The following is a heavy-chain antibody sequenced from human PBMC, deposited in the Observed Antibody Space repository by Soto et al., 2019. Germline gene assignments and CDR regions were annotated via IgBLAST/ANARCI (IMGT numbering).Heavy chain of an antibody. CDR2: INHSGST. CDR3: ARVYSSGWYGITEYYFDY. D-gene: IGHD6-19*01. CDR1: GGSFSGYY. J-gene: IGHJ4*02. V-gene: IGHV4-34*01. Sequence: SETLSLTCAVYGGSFSGYYWSWIRQPPGKGLEWIGEINHSGSTNYNPSLKSRVTISVDTSKNQFSLKLSSVTAADTAVYYCARVYSSGWYGITEYYFDYWGQGTLVTVSS.